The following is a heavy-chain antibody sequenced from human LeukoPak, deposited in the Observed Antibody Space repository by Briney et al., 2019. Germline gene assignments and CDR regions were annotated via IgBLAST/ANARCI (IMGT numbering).Heavy chain of an antibody. CDR2: IYYSGST. CDR3: ARGITMVRGVWGSWFDL. D-gene: IGHD3-10*01. CDR1: GGSISSSSYY. Sequence: SETLSLTCTVSGGSISSSSYYWGWLRQPPGKGLEWIGSIYYSGSTYYNPSLKSRVTISVDTSKNQFSLKLSSVTAADTAVYYCARGITMVRGVWGSWFDLWGQGTLVTVSS. V-gene: IGHV4-39*01. J-gene: IGHJ5*02.